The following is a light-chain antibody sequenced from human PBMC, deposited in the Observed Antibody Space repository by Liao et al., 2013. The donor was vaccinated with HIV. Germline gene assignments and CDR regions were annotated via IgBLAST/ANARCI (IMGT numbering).Light chain of an antibody. J-gene: IGLJ2*01. CDR2: YDS. CDR1: NIGSKS. CDR3: HVWDSSSHHVV. Sequence: SYELTQPPSVSVAPGKTARITCGGNNIGSKSVHWYQQKPGQAPVLVIYYDSDRPSGIPERFSGSNSGNTATLTISRVEAGDEADYYCHVWDSSSHHVVFGGGTKLTVL. V-gene: IGLV3-21*04.